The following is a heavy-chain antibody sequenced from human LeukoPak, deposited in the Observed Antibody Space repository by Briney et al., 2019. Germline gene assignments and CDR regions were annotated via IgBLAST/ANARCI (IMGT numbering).Heavy chain of an antibody. J-gene: IGHJ4*02. V-gene: IGHV3-30-3*01. CDR2: ISYDGSNK. CDR1: GFTFSSYS. D-gene: IGHD5-12*01. Sequence: WRSLRLSCAASGFTFSSYSMHWVRQAPGKGLEWVAVISYDGSNKYYADSMKGRLTISRDNSKNTLYLQMNSMRAEDTAVYYCARDVDIVATNTLDYWGQGTLVTVSS. CDR3: ARDVDIVATNTLDY.